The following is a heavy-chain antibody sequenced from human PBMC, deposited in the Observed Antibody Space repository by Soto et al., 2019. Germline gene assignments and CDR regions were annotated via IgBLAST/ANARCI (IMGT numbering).Heavy chain of an antibody. J-gene: IGHJ3*02. CDR2: ISAYNGNT. Sequence: ASVKVSCKASGYTFTSYGISWVRQAPGQGLEWMGWISAYNGNTNYAQKLQGRVTMTTDTSTSTAYMELRSLSSDDTAVYYCERDLAPTGDAFDIWGQGTMVIVSS. CDR3: ERDLAPTGDAFDI. CDR1: GYTFTSYG. V-gene: IGHV1-18*01. D-gene: IGHD7-27*01.